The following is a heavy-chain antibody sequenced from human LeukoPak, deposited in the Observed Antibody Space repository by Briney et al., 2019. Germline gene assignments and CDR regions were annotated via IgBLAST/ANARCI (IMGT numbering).Heavy chain of an antibody. J-gene: IGHJ4*02. V-gene: IGHV4-59*08. CDR1: GGSMSSYS. CDR2: IYYSGST. D-gene: IGHD3-22*01. CDR3: ARHITPYESSGYSFDD. Sequence: SETLSLTCAVSGGSMSSYSWSWIRQPPGKGLEWIGYIYYSGSTNYNPSLKSRVTISVDTSKNQFSLKLSSVTAADTAVYYCARHITPYESSGYSFDDWGQGTLVTVSS.